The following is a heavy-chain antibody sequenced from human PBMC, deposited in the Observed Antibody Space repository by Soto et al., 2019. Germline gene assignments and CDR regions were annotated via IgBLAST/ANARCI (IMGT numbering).Heavy chain of an antibody. Sequence: SETLSLTCTVSGGSISSSSNYWGWIRQPPGMGLQWIGTIYYSGSTYYNPSLKSRVTISIDTSKNQFSLKLTSVTAADTAVYYCARHPSPSGSTWPLDSWGQGTLVTVSS. D-gene: IGHD6-13*01. CDR2: IYYSGST. V-gene: IGHV4-39*01. CDR3: ARHPSPSGSTWPLDS. J-gene: IGHJ4*02. CDR1: GGSISSSSNY.